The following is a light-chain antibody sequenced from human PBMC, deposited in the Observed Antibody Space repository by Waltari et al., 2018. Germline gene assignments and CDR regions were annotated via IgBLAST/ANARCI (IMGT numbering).Light chain of an antibody. J-gene: IGLJ1*01. CDR3: CSYVGLGTYV. CDR1: SSDVGHYNL. V-gene: IGLV2-23*02. CDR2: AVP. Sequence: QSGLAQPASASGSPGQSITITCTGTSSDVGHYNLVSWYQQRPGKAPRLLIYAVPKRAPGTSARFSASKSGNTASLSISGLQAQEDEADYYCCSYVGLGTYVFGTGTKVTV.